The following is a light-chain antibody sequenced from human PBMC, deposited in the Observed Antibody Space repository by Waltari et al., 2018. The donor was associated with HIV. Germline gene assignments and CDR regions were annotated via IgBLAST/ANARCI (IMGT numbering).Light chain of an antibody. V-gene: IGLV1-47*01. CDR1: SSNIGSNY. J-gene: IGLJ2*01. Sequence: SVLTQPLSASGTPGQSVTISCSESSSNIGSNYLHWYQQLPGTAPKFLTYGKNQRAAGVPDRFSGSKSGTSASLAITVLRSEDEADYYWAAWEDSLSVVVFGGGTKRTVL. CDR2: GKN. CDR3: AAWEDSLSVVV.